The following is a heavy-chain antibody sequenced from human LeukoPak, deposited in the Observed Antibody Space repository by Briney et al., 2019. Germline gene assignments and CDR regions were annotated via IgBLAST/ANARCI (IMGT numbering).Heavy chain of an antibody. CDR3: AFTAVTECCFDY. D-gene: IGHD1-14*01. CDR2: IYYSGST. J-gene: IGHJ4*02. V-gene: IGHV4-39*01. Sequence: SETLSLTCTVSGGSISSSSYYWGWIRQPPGKGLEWIGSIYYSGSTYYNPSLKSRVTISVDTSKNQFSLKLSSVTAADTAVYYCAFTAVTECCFDYWGQGTLVTVSS. CDR1: GGSISSSSYY.